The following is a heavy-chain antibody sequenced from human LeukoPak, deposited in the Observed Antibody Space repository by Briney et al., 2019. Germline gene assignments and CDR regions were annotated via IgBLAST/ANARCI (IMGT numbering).Heavy chain of an antibody. V-gene: IGHV4-39*07. CDR3: ARGEMATIEDAFDI. CDR2: IYYSGST. D-gene: IGHD5-24*01. J-gene: IGHJ3*02. Sequence: SETLSLTCTVSGGSISSSSYYWGWIRQPPGKGLEWIGSIYYSGSTNYNPSLKSRVTISVDTSKNQFSLKLSSVTAADTAVYYCARGEMATIEDAFDIWGQGTMVTVSS. CDR1: GGSISSSSYY.